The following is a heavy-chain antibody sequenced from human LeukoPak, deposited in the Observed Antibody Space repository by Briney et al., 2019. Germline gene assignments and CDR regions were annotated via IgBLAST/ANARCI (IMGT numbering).Heavy chain of an antibody. CDR2: IWYDGSNK. Sequence: TGGSQRLSCAASGFAFSSYGMHWVRQAPGKGLEWVAVIWYDGSNKYYADSVKGRFTISRDNSKNTLYLQMNSLRAEDTAVYYCARGVSDYFDYWGQGTLVTVSS. CDR3: ARGVSDYFDY. CDR1: GFAFSSYG. J-gene: IGHJ4*02. V-gene: IGHV3-33*01. D-gene: IGHD3-16*02.